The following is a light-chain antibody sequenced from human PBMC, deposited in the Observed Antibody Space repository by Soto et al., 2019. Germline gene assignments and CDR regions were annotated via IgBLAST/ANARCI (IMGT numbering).Light chain of an antibody. CDR3: QQYGSSPRT. J-gene: IGKJ1*01. CDR1: QSISSSY. Sequence: ELVLTQSPGTLSLSPGERANLSCRASQSISSSYLAWYQQKPGQAPRLLIYGASTRATGIPDRFSGSGSGTDFTLTISRLESEDFAVYYCQQYGSSPRTFGQGTKVDIK. CDR2: GAS. V-gene: IGKV3-20*01.